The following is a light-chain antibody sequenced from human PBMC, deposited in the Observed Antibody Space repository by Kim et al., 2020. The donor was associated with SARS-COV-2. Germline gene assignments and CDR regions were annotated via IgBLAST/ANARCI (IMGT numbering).Light chain of an antibody. CDR1: ELGSKY. J-gene: IGLJ3*02. CDR3: QTWDTGSGV. V-gene: IGLV3-1*01. Sequence: SVSPGQTASITGSGDELGSKYVCWYQQKQGQSPMLVIYQNTKRPSGTPEGFAGSDSGDAATLTISGAQAVDEADYFCQTWDTGSGVFGGGTKVTVL. CDR2: QNT.